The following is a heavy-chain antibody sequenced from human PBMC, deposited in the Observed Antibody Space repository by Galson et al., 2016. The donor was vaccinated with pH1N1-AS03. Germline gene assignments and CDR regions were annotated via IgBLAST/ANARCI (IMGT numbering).Heavy chain of an antibody. D-gene: IGHD3-3*01. CDR3: ARDLVLRFLERSPYDYNAMDV. CDR1: GGTFINYA. J-gene: IGHJ6*02. V-gene: IGHV1-69*13. CDR2: IIAIFGTA. Sequence: SVKVSCKASGGTFINYAISWVRQAPGQGLEWVGGIIAIFGTANYAQKFQGRVTITADESTSTAYMEVNSLRSEDTAVYYCARDLVLRFLERSPYDYNAMDVWGQGTTVTVSS.